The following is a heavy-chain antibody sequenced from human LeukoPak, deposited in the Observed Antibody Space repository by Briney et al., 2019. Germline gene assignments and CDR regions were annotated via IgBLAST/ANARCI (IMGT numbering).Heavy chain of an antibody. Sequence: GASVKVSCKTSGHTLTSYYMHWVRQAPGQGLEWMGIINPSGGSTNYAQKFQGRVTMTTDTSTSTVYMELSSLRSEDTAVYYCARDLGPSQYYYDSSGYYAFDIWGQGTIVTASS. J-gene: IGHJ3*02. CDR2: INPSGGST. V-gene: IGHV1-46*01. D-gene: IGHD3-22*01. CDR1: GHTLTSYY. CDR3: ARDLGPSQYYYDSSGYYAFDI.